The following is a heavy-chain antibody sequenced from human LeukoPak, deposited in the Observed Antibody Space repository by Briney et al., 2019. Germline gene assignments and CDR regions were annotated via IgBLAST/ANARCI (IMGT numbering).Heavy chain of an antibody. CDR2: IYYSGST. CDR3: ASPRYSSGWYPHRAFDI. J-gene: IGHJ3*02. D-gene: IGHD6-19*01. CDR1: GGSISSSSYY. Sequence: SETLSLTCTVSGGSISSSSYYWGWIRQPPGKGLEWIGSIYYSGSTYYNPSLKSRVTISVDTSKNQFSLELSSVTAADTAVYYCASPRYSSGWYPHRAFDIWGQGTMVTVSS. V-gene: IGHV4-39*01.